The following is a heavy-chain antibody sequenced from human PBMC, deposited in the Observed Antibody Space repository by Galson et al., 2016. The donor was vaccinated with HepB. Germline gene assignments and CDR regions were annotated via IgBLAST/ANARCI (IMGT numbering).Heavy chain of an antibody. J-gene: IGHJ4*02. CDR1: GFTLSTYP. V-gene: IGHV3-30*04. CDR2: ISYDGGRR. D-gene: IGHD6-19*01. Sequence: SLRLSCAASGFTLSTYPMHWVRQAPGKGLEWVAVISYDGGRRYYADSVKGRFTISRDSSNNTLYLQMNSLRSEDTAIYYCAKDLRGTSGWPNPFDYWGQGTLVTVSS. CDR3: AKDLRGTSGWPNPFDY.